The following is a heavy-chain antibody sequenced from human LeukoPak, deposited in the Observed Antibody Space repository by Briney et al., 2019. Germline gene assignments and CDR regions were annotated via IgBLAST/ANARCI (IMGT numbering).Heavy chain of an antibody. CDR1: GFTFSSYD. CDR3: ARGRDFWSGYSAHYYGMDV. CDR2: IGTAGDT. V-gene: IGHV3-13*01. J-gene: IGHJ6*02. Sequence: PGGSLRLSCAASGFTFSSYDMHWVRQATGKGLEWVSAIGTAGDTYYPGSVKGRFTISRENAKNSLYLQMNSLRAGDTAVYYCARGRDFWSGYSAHYYGMDVWGQGTTVTVSS. D-gene: IGHD3-3*01.